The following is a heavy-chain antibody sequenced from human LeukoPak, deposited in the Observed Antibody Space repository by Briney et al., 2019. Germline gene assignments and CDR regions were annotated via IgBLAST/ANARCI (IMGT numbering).Heavy chain of an antibody. J-gene: IGHJ4*02. CDR3: AIMHGYYDGSGFWVQ. CDR1: GFTYSSYA. CDR2: ISPSGDRT. D-gene: IGHD3-22*01. Sequence: GGSLRLSCAASGFTYSSYAMSWVRQAPGKGLEWVSFISPSGDRTSNADSVEGRFTISRDNTRNTLYLQMNSLRDEDTGVYYCAIMHGYYDGSGFWVQWGQGTLVTVSS. V-gene: IGHV3-23*01.